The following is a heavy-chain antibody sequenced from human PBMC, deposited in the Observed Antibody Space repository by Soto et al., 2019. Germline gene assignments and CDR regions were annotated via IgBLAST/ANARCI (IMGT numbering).Heavy chain of an antibody. CDR2: IWFDGSLK. CDR1: GFILNNYG. CDR3: AIADGRHYKHYYYGMDV. J-gene: IGHJ6*02. D-gene: IGHD4-4*01. V-gene: IGHV3-33*01. Sequence: QVQLVESGGGVVQPGRSLRLSCVASGFILNNYGIHWVRQAPGKGLEWVAIIWFDGSLKFYADSVKGRFTISRVNSKNTLHLQLNSLRAEHTAVYHCAIADGRHYKHYYYGMDVWGQGTTVTVSS.